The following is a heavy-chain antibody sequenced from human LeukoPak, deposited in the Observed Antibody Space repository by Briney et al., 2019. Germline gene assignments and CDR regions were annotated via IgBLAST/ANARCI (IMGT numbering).Heavy chain of an antibody. D-gene: IGHD3-22*01. CDR1: SDSFSGYY. J-gene: IGHJ4*02. CDR3: ARASYSYDISGWVPFDY. V-gene: IGHV4-34*01. CDR2: INHSGST. Sequence: SETLSLTCAVYSDSFSGYYWSWIRQPPGKGLEWIGEINHSGSTTYNPSLKSRVTISGDTSENQFSLRLSSVTAADTAVYYCARASYSYDISGWVPFDYWGQGTLVTVSS.